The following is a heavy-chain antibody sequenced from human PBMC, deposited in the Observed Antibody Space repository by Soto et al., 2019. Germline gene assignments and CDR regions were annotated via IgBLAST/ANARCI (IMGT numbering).Heavy chain of an antibody. V-gene: IGHV4-34*01. CDR2: INHSGST. CDR1: GESFSGYY. J-gene: IGHJ4*02. Sequence: PSETLSLTCAVYGESFSGYYWSWIRQPPGKGLEWIGYINHSGSTNYNPSLKSRVTISVDTSKNQFSLKLSSVTAADTAVYYCARHHDSWGQGTLVTVSS. CDR3: ARHHDS.